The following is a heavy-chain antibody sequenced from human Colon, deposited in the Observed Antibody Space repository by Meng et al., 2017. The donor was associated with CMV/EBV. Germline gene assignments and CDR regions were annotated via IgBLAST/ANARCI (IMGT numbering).Heavy chain of an antibody. Sequence: GESLKISCEASGIVVIGNYMSWVRQAPGKGLEWMANIKQDGSETYYVDSVKGRFTISRDNAKNSLYLQMNSLRVEDTALYFCARENTAVPGGDSWGQGTLVTVSS. CDR3: ARENTAVPGGDS. CDR2: IKQDGSET. J-gene: IGHJ4*02. V-gene: IGHV3-7*01. CDR1: GIVVIGNY. D-gene: IGHD6-19*01.